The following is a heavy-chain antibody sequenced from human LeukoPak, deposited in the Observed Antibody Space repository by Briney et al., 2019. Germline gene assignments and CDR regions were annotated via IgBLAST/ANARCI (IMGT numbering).Heavy chain of an antibody. Sequence: SQTLSLTCTVSGGSISSGGYYWSWIRQHPGEGLEWIGYIYYSGSTYYNPSLKSRVTISVDTSKNQFSLKLSSVTAADTAVYYCAREHNWNDVPDYWGQGTLVTVSS. J-gene: IGHJ4*02. CDR2: IYYSGST. CDR1: GGSISSGGYY. V-gene: IGHV4-31*03. CDR3: AREHNWNDVPDY. D-gene: IGHD1-20*01.